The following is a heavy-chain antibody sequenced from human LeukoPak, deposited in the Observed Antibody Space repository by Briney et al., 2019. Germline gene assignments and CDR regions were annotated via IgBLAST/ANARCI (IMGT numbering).Heavy chain of an antibody. J-gene: IGHJ3*02. CDR3: ARDQSVRLLQTSSTYFKHVFAI. Sequence: SETLSLTCTVSGGSISNYYWSWFRQPPGKGLEWIGYIYYSGSTKYNPSLKSRVTISVDTSKNQFSLKLSSVTAADTAVYYCARDQSVRLLQTSSTYFKHVFAIWGQGSMVTVSS. CDR2: IYYSGST. V-gene: IGHV4-59*01. D-gene: IGHD6-13*01. CDR1: GGSISNYY.